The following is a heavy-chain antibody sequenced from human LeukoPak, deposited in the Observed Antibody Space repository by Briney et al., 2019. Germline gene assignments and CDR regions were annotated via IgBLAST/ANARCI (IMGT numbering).Heavy chain of an antibody. CDR3: ARPLNYYDSSGYYGY. J-gene: IGHJ4*02. V-gene: IGHV3-30*04. D-gene: IGHD3-22*01. CDR1: GFTFSSYA. CDR2: ISYDGSNK. Sequence: GGSLRLSCAASGFTFSSYAMHWVRQAPGKGLEWVAVISYDGSNKYYADSVKGRFTISRDNSKNTLYLQMNSLRAEDTAVYYCARPLNYYDSSGYYGYWGQGTLVTVSS.